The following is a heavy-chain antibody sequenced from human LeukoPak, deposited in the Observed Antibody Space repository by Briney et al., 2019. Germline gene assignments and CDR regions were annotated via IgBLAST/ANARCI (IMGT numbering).Heavy chain of an antibody. V-gene: IGHV1-2*02. Sequence: ASVSVSFKSSGYTFTRHYMHSVRPAPAQGREGMGWMNKNSGGTSYAHKLQDRVTHTSDTSIATASMDLTRLTLTDPAVYLLARGDITMETYYDDSSAYCDYWGQGTLVTVSS. J-gene: IGHJ4*02. D-gene: IGHD3-22*01. CDR1: GYTFTRHY. CDR3: ARGDITMETYYDDSSAYCDY. CDR2: MNKNSGGT.